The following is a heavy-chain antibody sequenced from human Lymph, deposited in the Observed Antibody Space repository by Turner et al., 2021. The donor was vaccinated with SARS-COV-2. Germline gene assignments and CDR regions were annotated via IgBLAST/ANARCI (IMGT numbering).Heavy chain of an antibody. J-gene: IGHJ4*02. CDR1: GFTFSSYA. D-gene: IGHD3-22*01. Sequence: EVQLLESGGGLVQPGGSLRLSCAASGFTFSSYAMSWVRQAPGMGLEWVSAISGSGGDTYYADSVKGRFTISRDNSKNTLYLQMNSLRAEDTAVYYCAKGVRGAMIVVVIPYFDYWGQGTLVTVSS. CDR2: ISGSGGDT. V-gene: IGHV3-23*01. CDR3: AKGVRGAMIVVVIPYFDY.